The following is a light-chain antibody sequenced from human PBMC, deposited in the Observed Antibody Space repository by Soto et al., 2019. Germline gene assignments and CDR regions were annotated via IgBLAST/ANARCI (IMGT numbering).Light chain of an antibody. CDR2: DAS. J-gene: IGKJ1*01. CDR1: QDIRNY. Sequence: DLPITQSPSSLSASVGDRVTITCQASQDIRNYLNWYQQKPGRAPNLLIYDASNLETGVPSRLSGSGSGADFTFTISSMQPEDIATYYCQQYDNLITFGQGTKVDIK. CDR3: QQYDNLIT. V-gene: IGKV1-33*01.